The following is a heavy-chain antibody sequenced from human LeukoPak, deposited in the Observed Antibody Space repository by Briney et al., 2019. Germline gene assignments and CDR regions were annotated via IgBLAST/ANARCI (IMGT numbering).Heavy chain of an antibody. J-gene: IGHJ5*02. Sequence: GGSLRLSCTASGFTFGSHWMIWVRRAPGKGLEWVANTNQDGSREKYADSVRGRFTVSRDNAKNSVYLQMNSLGVEDTAIYYCARDSGWTFDPWGQGTLVTVSS. CDR3: ARDSGWTFDP. D-gene: IGHD6-19*01. CDR1: GFTFGSHW. V-gene: IGHV3-7*01. CDR2: TNQDGSRE.